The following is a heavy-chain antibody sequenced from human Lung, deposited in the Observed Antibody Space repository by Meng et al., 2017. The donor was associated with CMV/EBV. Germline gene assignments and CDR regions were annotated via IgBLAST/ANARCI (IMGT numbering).Heavy chain of an antibody. Sequence: GSLRLXCTVSGGSVSSGSYYWSWIRQPPGKGLEWIGYIYYSGSTNYNPSLKSRVTISVDTFKNQFSLKLSSVTAADTAVYYCARVWFLRGLVIGLDYWGQGTLVTVSS. J-gene: IGHJ4*02. CDR3: ARVWFLRGLVIGLDY. V-gene: IGHV4-61*01. CDR2: IYYSGST. CDR1: GGSVSSGSYY. D-gene: IGHD3-22*01.